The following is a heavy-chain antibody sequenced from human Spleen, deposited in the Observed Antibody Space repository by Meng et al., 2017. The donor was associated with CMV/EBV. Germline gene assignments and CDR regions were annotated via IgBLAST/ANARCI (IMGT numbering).Heavy chain of an antibody. CDR1: TFSSYA. CDR2: ISYDGSNK. Sequence: TFSSYAMHWVRQAPGKGLEWVAVISYDGSNKYYADSVKGRFTISRDNSKNTPYLQMNSLRAEDTAVYYCARAIWSGYSHYYYYGMDVWGQGTTVTVSS. J-gene: IGHJ6*02. CDR3: ARAIWSGYSHYYYYGMDV. D-gene: IGHD3-3*01. V-gene: IGHV3-30*04.